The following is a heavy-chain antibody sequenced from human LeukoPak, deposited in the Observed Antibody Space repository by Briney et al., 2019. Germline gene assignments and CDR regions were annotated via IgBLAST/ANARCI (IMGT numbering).Heavy chain of an antibody. Sequence: GGSLRLSCAASGFTFSSYGMHWVRQAPGKGLEWVAVIWYDGSNKYYADSVKGRFTISRDNSKNTLYLQMSSLRAEDTAVYYCARGPCSSTSCYTDYFDYWGQGTLVTVSS. CDR3: ARGPCSSTSCYTDYFDY. J-gene: IGHJ4*02. D-gene: IGHD2-2*02. V-gene: IGHV3-33*01. CDR1: GFTFSSYG. CDR2: IWYDGSNK.